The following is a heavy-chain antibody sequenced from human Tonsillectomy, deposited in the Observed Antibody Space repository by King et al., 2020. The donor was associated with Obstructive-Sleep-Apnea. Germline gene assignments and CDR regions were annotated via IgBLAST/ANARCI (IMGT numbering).Heavy chain of an antibody. CDR2: ISGHNGHS. CDR3: TTTTGYGNRGPPFDY. Sequence: VQLVQSGAEVKKPGASVKVSCKASGYTFTSSGINWVRQAPGQGLEWMGWISGHNGHSKYAQKLQGRVTMTTDTSTSTAYMDLRSLRSDDTAVYYCTTTTGYGNRGPPFDYWGQGTQVTVSS. J-gene: IGHJ4*02. V-gene: IGHV1-18*01. CDR1: GYTFTSSG. D-gene: IGHD6-13*01.